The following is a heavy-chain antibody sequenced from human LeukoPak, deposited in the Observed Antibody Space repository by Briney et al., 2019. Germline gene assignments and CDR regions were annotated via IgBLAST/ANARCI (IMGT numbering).Heavy chain of an antibody. CDR3: ARGAYRISWPGIDY. J-gene: IGHJ4*02. CDR2: IYIDGTT. CDR1: GFIVSHNY. V-gene: IGHV3-53*01. D-gene: IGHD3-16*02. Sequence: GGSLRLSCAASGFIVSHNYMTWVRQAPGKGLEWISVIYIDGTTYYADSVKGRFTISRDHSNNSVSLQMTNLRVEDTAIYYCARGAYRISWPGIDYWGQGTLVTVSS.